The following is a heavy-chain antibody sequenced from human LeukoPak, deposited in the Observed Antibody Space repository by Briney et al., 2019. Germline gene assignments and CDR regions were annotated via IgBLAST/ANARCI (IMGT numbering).Heavy chain of an antibody. J-gene: IGHJ5*02. CDR1: GGTFSSYA. D-gene: IGHD5-18*01. CDR2: VISIAPTA. Sequence: SVKVSCKASGGTFSSYAISWVRQAPGQGLEWLGGVISIAPTANYAQKFQDRVTMNMDEYTTTAFMELRSLRPDDTAVYYCARGRVSGTTLVTWFDTWGQGTLVTVSS. CDR3: ARGRVSGTTLVTWFDT. V-gene: IGHV1-69*05.